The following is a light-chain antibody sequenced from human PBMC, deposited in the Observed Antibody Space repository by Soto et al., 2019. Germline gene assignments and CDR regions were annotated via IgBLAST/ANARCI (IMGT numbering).Light chain of an antibody. J-gene: IGLJ2*01. Sequence: QSALTQPPSASGSPGQSVTISCTGTSSDFGGDKYVSWYQQHPGKAPKLMIYEVSKRPSGVSDRFSGSKSANTASLTVSGLQAEDEADYYCSSYGGTNNWGFGGGTKVTVL. CDR3: SSYGGTNNWG. CDR1: SSDFGGDKY. CDR2: EVS. V-gene: IGLV2-8*01.